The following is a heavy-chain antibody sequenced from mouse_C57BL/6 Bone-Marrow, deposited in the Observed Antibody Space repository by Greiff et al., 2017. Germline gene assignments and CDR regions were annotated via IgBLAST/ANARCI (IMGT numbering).Heavy chain of an antibody. D-gene: IGHD1-1*01. CDR1: GYTFTSYW. J-gene: IGHJ2*01. Sequence: QVQLQQPGAELVKPGASVKLSCKASGYTFTSYWMQWVKQRPGQGLEWIGEIDPSDSYTNYNQKFKGKATLTVDTSSSTDYMQLSSLTSEDSAVYYCAREGDYYGSSYVGYDFDYWGQGTTLTVSS. CDR2: IDPSDSYT. CDR3: AREGDYYGSSYVGYDFDY. V-gene: IGHV1-50*01.